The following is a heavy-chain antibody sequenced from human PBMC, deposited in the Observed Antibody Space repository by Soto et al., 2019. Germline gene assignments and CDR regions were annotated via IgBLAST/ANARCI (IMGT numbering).Heavy chain of an antibody. Sequence: QVQLVQSGAEVKKPGSSVKVFCKASGGTFSSHAITWVRQAPGQGLEWMGGIIPLFGTANYAQKFQGRVTITADESTSTAYMELSSLKSEDTAMYYCARDPARGSPSWGQGTLVTVSS. D-gene: IGHD3-10*01. J-gene: IGHJ5*02. V-gene: IGHV1-69*01. CDR3: ARDPARGSPS. CDR1: GGTFSSHA. CDR2: IIPLFGTA.